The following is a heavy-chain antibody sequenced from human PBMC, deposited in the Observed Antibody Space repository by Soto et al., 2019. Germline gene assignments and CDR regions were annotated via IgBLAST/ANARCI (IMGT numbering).Heavy chain of an antibody. CDR2: INSDATSI. J-gene: IGHJ4*02. V-gene: IGHV3-74*01. Sequence: LRLSCAASGFDFSNTWIHWVRQVAGKGLVWVSRINSDATSITYADSVKGRFTISRDNAKNTVYLQMSSLRVEDTAVYYCAKDWYYTIDFWGQGTPVTVSS. D-gene: IGHD3-3*01. CDR1: GFDFSNTW. CDR3: AKDWYYTIDF.